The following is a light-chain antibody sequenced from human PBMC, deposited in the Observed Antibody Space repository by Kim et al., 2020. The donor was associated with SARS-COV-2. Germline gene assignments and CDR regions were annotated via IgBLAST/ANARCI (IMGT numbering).Light chain of an antibody. J-gene: IGKJ4*01. Sequence: SPGERATFSCRASQSVSSSYLVWYQQKPGQAPRLLIYETSSRATGIPDRFSGSGSGTDFTLTISRLEPEDSAVYYCQQYTSSPLTFGGGTKVDIK. CDR3: QQYTSSPLT. CDR1: QSVSSSY. V-gene: IGKV3-20*01. CDR2: ETS.